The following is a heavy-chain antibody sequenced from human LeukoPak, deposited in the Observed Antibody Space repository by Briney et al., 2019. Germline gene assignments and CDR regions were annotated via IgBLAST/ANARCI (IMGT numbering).Heavy chain of an antibody. CDR2: ITWNSGSI. CDR3: AKDSSTNYYYYYMDV. Sequence: PGGSLRLSCAASGFTFDDYAMHWVRQAPGKGLERVSGITWNSGSIGYADSVKGRFTISRDNAKNSLYLQMNSLRAEDMALYYCAKDSSTNYYYYYMDVWGKGTTVTVSS. CDR1: GFTFDDYA. J-gene: IGHJ6*03. D-gene: IGHD2-2*01. V-gene: IGHV3-9*03.